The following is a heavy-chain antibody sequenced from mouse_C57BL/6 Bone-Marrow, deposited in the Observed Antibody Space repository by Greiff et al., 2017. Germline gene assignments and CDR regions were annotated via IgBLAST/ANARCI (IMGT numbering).Heavy chain of an antibody. D-gene: IGHD2-4*01. CDR3: AKEWNYDYDVFAY. V-gene: IGHV2-5*01. Sequence: VMLVESGPGLVQPSQSLSITCTVSGFSLTSYGVHWVRQSPGKGLEWLGVIWRGGSTDYNAAFMSRLSITKDNSKSQVFFKMNSLQADDTAIYYCAKEWNYDYDVFAYWGQGTLVTVSA. J-gene: IGHJ3*01. CDR1: GFSLTSYG. CDR2: IWRGGST.